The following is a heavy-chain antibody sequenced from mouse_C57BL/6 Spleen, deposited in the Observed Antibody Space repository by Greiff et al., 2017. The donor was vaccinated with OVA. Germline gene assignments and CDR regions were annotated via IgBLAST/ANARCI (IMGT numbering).Heavy chain of an antibody. Sequence: EVNVVESGGDLVKPGGSLKLSCAASGFTFSSYGMSWVRQTPDKRLEWVATISSGGSYTYYPESVKGRFTISRDNAKNTLYLQMSSLKSEYTAMYYCARPGSSPDWYFDVWGTGTTVTVSS. CDR2: ISSGGSYT. V-gene: IGHV5-6*01. D-gene: IGHD1-1*01. CDR1: GFTFSSYG. J-gene: IGHJ1*03. CDR3: ARPGSSPDWYFDV.